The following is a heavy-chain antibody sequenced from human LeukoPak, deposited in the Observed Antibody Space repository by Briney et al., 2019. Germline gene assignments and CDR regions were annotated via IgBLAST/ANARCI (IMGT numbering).Heavy chain of an antibody. D-gene: IGHD3-3*01. Sequence: GASVKVSCKASGYTFTSYDINWVRQATGQGLEWMGWMNPNSGNTGYAQKFQGRVTMTRNTSISTAYMELSSLRSEDTAVYYCATAWVAYYDFWSGSVSYCGMDVWGQGTTVTVSS. CDR3: ATAWVAYYDFWSGSVSYCGMDV. V-gene: IGHV1-8*01. CDR2: MNPNSGNT. J-gene: IGHJ6*02. CDR1: GYTFTSYD.